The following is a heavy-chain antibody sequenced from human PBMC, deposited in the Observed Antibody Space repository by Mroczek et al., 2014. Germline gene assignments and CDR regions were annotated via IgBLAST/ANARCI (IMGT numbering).Heavy chain of an antibody. Sequence: QVQLVQSGAEVKKPGASVKVSCKASGYTFTGYYMHWVRQATGQGLEWMGWMNPNSGNTGYAQKFQGRVTMTRNTSISTAYMELSSLRSEDTAVYYCARSRSIAARQYRGVYYYMDVWGKGTQRSPSP. CDR2: MNPNSGNT. CDR3: ARSRSIAARQYRGVYYYMDV. CDR1: GYTFTGYY. V-gene: IGHV1-8*02. D-gene: IGHD6-6*01. J-gene: IGHJ6*03.